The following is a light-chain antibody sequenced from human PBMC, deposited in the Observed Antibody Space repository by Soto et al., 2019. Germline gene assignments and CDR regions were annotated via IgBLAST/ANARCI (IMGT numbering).Light chain of an antibody. J-gene: IGKJ2*01. Sequence: DIQMTQSPSSLSASVGDRVTITCQASQNINNYLNWYQQKPGRAPKLLIYDASNLEAGVPSRFRGSGSGTEFTLTISGLQPEDFATYYCLQHTTYPYTFGQGTKLEV. CDR2: DAS. CDR3: LQHTTYPYT. CDR1: QNINNY. V-gene: IGKV1-33*01.